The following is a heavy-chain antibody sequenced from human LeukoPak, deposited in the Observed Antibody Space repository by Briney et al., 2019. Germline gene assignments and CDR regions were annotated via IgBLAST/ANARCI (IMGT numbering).Heavy chain of an antibody. CDR3: ARVRYQLLYGYFDY. Sequence: GASVKVSCKASGGTFSSYAISWVRQAPGQGLEWVGGIIPIFGTANYAQKFQGRVTITADESTSTAYMELSSLRPEDTAVYYCARVRYQLLYGYFDYWGQGTLVTVSS. J-gene: IGHJ4*02. CDR1: GGTFSSYA. V-gene: IGHV1-69*13. D-gene: IGHD2-2*02. CDR2: IIPIFGTA.